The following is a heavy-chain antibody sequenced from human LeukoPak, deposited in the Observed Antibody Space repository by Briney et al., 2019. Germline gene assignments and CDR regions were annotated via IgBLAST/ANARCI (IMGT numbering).Heavy chain of an antibody. V-gene: IGHV4-61*02. J-gene: IGHJ6*03. CDR1: GGSISSGSYY. CDR2: IYTSGST. CDR3: AREGYSYGYTPTKRPYYYYYMDV. D-gene: IGHD5-18*01. Sequence: SETLSLTCTVSGGSISSGSYYWSWIRQPAGKGLEWIGRIYTSGSTNYNPSLKSRVTISVDTSKNQFSLKLSSVTAADTAVYYCAREGYSYGYTPTKRPYYYYYMDVWGKGTTVTISS.